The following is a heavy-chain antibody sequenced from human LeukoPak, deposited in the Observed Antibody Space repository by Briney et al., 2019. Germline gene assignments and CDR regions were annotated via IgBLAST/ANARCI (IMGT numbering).Heavy chain of an antibody. D-gene: IGHD3-9*01. Sequence: GGSLRLSCAASGFTFSSYGMHWVRQAPGKGLEWVAVIWYDGSNKYYADSVKGRFTISRDNSKNTLYLQMNSLRAEDTAVYYCARTVPGYFFDYWGQGTLVTVSS. CDR3: ARTVPGYFFDY. CDR1: GFTFSSYG. V-gene: IGHV3-33*01. J-gene: IGHJ4*02. CDR2: IWYDGSNK.